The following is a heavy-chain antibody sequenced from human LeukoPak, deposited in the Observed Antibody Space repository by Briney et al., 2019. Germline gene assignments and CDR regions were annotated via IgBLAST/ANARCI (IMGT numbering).Heavy chain of an antibody. CDR2: IYYSGST. D-gene: IGHD3-22*01. Sequence: SETLSLTCTVSGYSISSGYYWGWIRQPPGKGLEWIGYIYYSGSTNYNPSLKSRVTISVDTSKNQFSLKLSSVTAADTAVYYCARVYFDYDSSGYPGHFDYWGQGTLVTVSS. V-gene: IGHV4-61*01. J-gene: IGHJ4*02. CDR3: ARVYFDYDSSGYPGHFDY. CDR1: GYSISSGYY.